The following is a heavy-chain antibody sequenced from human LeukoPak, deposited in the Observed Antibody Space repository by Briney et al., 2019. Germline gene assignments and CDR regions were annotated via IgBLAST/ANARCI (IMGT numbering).Heavy chain of an antibody. J-gene: IGHJ4*02. CDR1: GFTLRSYG. Sequence: GGSLRLSCAAPGFTLRSYGMHWVRQAPGKGREWLANIKQDGSEKYYVDSVKGRFTISRDNAKNSLYLQMNSLRAEDTAVYYCARGGYPRWNYFDYWGQGTLVTVSS. CDR3: ARGGYPRWNYFDY. V-gene: IGHV3-7*01. CDR2: IKQDGSEK. D-gene: IGHD4-23*01.